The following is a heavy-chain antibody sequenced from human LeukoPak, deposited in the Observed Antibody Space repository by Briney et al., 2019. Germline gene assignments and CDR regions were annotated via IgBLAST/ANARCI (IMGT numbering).Heavy chain of an antibody. CDR1: TYTFTTYY. Sequence: ASVKVSCKASTYTFTTYYLHWVRQAPGQGFEWMGRINPNSGDTNYAQKFQGRVTMTRDTSISTAYMELSRLRSDDTAVYYCARDCSGGSCYDGVDYWGQGTLVTVSS. CDR3: ARDCSGGSCYDGVDY. D-gene: IGHD2-15*01. V-gene: IGHV1-2*06. CDR2: INPNSGDT. J-gene: IGHJ4*02.